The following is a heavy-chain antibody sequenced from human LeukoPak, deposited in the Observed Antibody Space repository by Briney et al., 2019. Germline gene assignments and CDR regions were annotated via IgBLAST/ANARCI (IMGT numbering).Heavy chain of an antibody. CDR3: VKVAKYYYGSETYYFFEH. J-gene: IGHJ4*02. V-gene: IGHV3-48*01. D-gene: IGHD3-10*01. CDR2: ISSSSSTI. CDR1: GFTFSSYS. Sequence: QPGGSLRLSYAASGFTFSSYSMNWVRQAPGKGLEWVSYISSSSSTIYYADSVKGRFTISRDNAKNSLYLQMNSLRVEDTAIYYCVKVAKYYYGSETYYFFEHWGQGTPVTASS.